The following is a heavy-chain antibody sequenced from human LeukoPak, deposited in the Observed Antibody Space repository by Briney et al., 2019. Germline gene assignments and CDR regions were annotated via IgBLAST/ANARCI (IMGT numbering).Heavy chain of an antibody. CDR1: EPTDSTSAAI. D-gene: IGHD3-10*01. CDR3: VSITGCEDYVSGYSLDY. J-gene: IGHJ4*02. V-gene: IGHV1-69*13. Sequence: PVKVSCKAAEPTDSTSAAIELTGSPGQGLEWMGGIIPILGTANYAQKFQGRVTITADESTSTASIELSIFKSEDTAVYNCVSITGCEDYVSGYSLDYWGQGTLVTVSS. CDR2: IIPILGTA.